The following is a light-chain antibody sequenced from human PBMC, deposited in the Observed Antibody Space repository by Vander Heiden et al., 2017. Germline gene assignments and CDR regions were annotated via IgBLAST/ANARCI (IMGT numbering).Light chain of an antibody. Sequence: DIQLTQSPFFLSASVGDRVTLTCRASQGISSYLAWYQQKPGKAPKLLIYAAATMQSGVPSRFSGSGAGREFTLTISSLQPEDFAAYYCQQLNSYPAVTFGQGTQLEIK. CDR3: QQLNSYPAVT. CDR2: AAA. J-gene: IGKJ5*01. V-gene: IGKV1-9*01. CDR1: QGISSY.